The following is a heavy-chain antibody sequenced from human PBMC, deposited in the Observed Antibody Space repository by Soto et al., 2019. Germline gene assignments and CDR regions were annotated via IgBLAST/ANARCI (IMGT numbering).Heavy chain of an antibody. CDR1: GGTFSSYT. D-gene: IGHD6-13*01. V-gene: IGHV1-69*02. CDR3: ARTPDKEQQLGYYFDY. J-gene: IGHJ4*02. Sequence: SVKVSCKASGGTFSSYTISWVRQAPGQGLEWMGRIIPILGIANYAQKLQGRVTITADKSTSTANMKQSSLRTEDTAVYYCARTPDKEQQLGYYFDYWGQGTLVTVSS. CDR2: IIPILGIA.